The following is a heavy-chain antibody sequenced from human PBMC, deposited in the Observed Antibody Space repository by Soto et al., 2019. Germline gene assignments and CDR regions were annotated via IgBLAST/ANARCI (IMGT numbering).Heavy chain of an antibody. CDR3: ARGDKPVYSSVWYPDS. Sequence: ASLKVSCNASGYTFTNYAMHWVREAPGQRLEWMGWINAGNGNTKYSQKFQGRVTISRDTSASTAYMELSSLRSEDTAVYYCARGDKPVYSSVWYPDSWGQGTLVTVSS. J-gene: IGHJ4*02. D-gene: IGHD6-19*01. V-gene: IGHV1-3*01. CDR1: GYTFTNYA. CDR2: INAGNGNT.